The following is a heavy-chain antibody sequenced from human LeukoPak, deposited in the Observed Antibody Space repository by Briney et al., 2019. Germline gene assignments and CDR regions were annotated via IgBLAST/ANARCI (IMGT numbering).Heavy chain of an antibody. J-gene: IGHJ4*02. CDR3: ARFLPTHIVVANYYFDY. D-gene: IGHD2-21*01. CDR1: GFTLTSYA. CDR2: ISGSGGST. V-gene: IGHV3-23*01. Sequence: GGSLRLSCAASGFTLTSYAMSGVCQAPRKGLEWVSAISGSGGSTYYADSVKGRFTISRDNSKNTLYLRMNSLRAEDTAVYYCARFLPTHIVVANYYFDYWGQGTLVTVSS.